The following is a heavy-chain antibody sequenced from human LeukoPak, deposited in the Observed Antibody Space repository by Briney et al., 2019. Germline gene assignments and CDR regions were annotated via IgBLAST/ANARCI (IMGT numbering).Heavy chain of an antibody. Sequence: GASVKVSCVASGYTFTAYYMHWVRQAPGQGLEWMGWININNGGTNNTQKLQGRVTMTRDTSISTAYMELSGLTYDDTAVYYCARGTGSSWFDPWGQGTLVTVSS. J-gene: IGHJ5*02. D-gene: IGHD2-8*02. CDR1: GYTFTAYY. CDR3: ARGTGSSWFDP. V-gene: IGHV1-2*02. CDR2: ININNGGT.